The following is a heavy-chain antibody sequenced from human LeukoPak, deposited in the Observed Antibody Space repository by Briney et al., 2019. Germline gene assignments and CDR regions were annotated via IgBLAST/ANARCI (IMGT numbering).Heavy chain of an antibody. D-gene: IGHD3-22*01. CDR2: VFYRGTT. CDR3: ARIVSSGFSDY. Sequence: PSETLSLTCTVSGGSLTNYYWGWVRQPPGEGLEWIGYVFYRGTTNYNPSLKSRFTISADTSKNQFSLKLSSVTAADTAVYYCARIVSSGFSDYWGQGTLVAVSS. CDR1: GGSLTNYY. J-gene: IGHJ4*02. V-gene: IGHV4-59*01.